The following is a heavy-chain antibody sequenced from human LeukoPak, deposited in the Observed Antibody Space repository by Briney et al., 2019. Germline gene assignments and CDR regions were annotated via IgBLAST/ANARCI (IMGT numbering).Heavy chain of an antibody. CDR2: IKQDGSEK. V-gene: IGHV3-7*01. D-gene: IGHD2-15*01. J-gene: IGHJ3*02. CDR1: GFTFSSYW. Sequence: PGGSLRLSCAASGFTFSSYWMSWVRQAPGKGLEWVANIKQDGSEKYYVDSVKGRFTISRDNAKNSLCLQMNSLRAEDTAVYYCARDTVVAATRTIPNAFDIWGQGTMVTVSS. CDR3: ARDTVVAATRTIPNAFDI.